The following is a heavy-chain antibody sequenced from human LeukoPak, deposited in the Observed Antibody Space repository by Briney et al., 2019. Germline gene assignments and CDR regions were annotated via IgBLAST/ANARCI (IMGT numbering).Heavy chain of an antibody. J-gene: IGHJ4*02. CDR1: GGSISAYY. V-gene: IGHV4-38-2*02. CDR3: ARDSVAADY. CDR2: IYHSGST. Sequence: SETLSLTCTVSGGSISAYYWNWMRQPPGKGLEWIGSIYHSGSTYYNPSPKSRVTISVDTSKNQFSLKLSSVTAADTAVYYCARDSVAADYWGQGTLVTVSS. D-gene: IGHD6-19*01.